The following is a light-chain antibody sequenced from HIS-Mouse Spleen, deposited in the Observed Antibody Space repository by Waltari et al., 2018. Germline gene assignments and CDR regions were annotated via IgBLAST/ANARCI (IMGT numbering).Light chain of an antibody. CDR2: EDS. Sequence: SYELTQPPSVSVSPGQTASITCSGDKLGDKYACWYQQKPGQSPVLVIYEDSKRPSGIPGRFACSNSGNTATLTVSGTQAMDEADYYCQAWDSSTVVFGGGTKLTVL. CDR3: QAWDSSTVV. V-gene: IGLV3-1*01. CDR1: KLGDKY. J-gene: IGLJ2*01.